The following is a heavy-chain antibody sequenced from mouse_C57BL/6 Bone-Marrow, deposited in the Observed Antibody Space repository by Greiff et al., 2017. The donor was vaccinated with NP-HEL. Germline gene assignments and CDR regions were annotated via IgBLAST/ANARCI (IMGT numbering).Heavy chain of an antibody. J-gene: IGHJ3*01. Sequence: VQLQQSGAELVRPGASVKLSCTASGFNIKDDYMHWVKQRPEQGLEWIGWIDPENGDTEYASKFQGKATITADTSSNTAYLQLSSLTSEDTAVYYCTTWDLIYYEYDVWFAYWGQGTLVTVSA. D-gene: IGHD2-4*01. CDR3: TTWDLIYYEYDVWFAY. CDR2: IDPENGDT. V-gene: IGHV14-4*01. CDR1: GFNIKDDY.